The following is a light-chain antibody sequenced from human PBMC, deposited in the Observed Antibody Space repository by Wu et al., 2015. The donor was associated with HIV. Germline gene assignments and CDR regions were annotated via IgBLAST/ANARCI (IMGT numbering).Light chain of an antibody. CDR2: GAS. Sequence: EIVMTQSPATLSVSPGERATLSCRASQSVSSNLAWYQQKPGQAPRLLIFGASSRATGIPDRFSGSGSGTDFTLTITRLEPEDFAVYYCQQNGGPTWPFGQGTKVEIK. J-gene: IGKJ1*01. CDR3: QQNGGPTWP. CDR1: QSVSSN. V-gene: IGKV3-20*01.